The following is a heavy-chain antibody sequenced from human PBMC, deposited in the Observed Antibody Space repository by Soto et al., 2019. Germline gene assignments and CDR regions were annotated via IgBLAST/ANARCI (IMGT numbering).Heavy chain of an antibody. CDR1: GFTFDDYA. CDR3: AKAQSRYFDWLLAFDY. D-gene: IGHD3-9*01. Sequence: EVQLVESGGGLVQPGRSLRLSCAASGFTFDDYAMHWVRQAPGKGLEWVSGISWNSGSIGYADSVKGRFTISRDNAKNSLYLQMNSLRAEDTALYYCAKAQSRYFDWLLAFDYWGQGTPVTVSS. J-gene: IGHJ4*02. V-gene: IGHV3-9*01. CDR2: ISWNSGSI.